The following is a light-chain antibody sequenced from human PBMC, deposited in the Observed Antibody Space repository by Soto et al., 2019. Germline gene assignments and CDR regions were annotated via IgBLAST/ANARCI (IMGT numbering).Light chain of an antibody. V-gene: IGLV2-8*01. CDR3: TSYAGSNKLGV. CDR2: EVN. J-gene: IGLJ1*01. CDR1: SNDVGAYNY. Sequence: QSVLTQPPSASWSPGQSVTISCTGTSNDVGAYNYVSWYQQHPGKAPKLMIYEVNKRPSGVPDRFSGSKSGNTASLIVSGLQAEDGADYYCTSYAGSNKLGVFGTGTKVTVL.